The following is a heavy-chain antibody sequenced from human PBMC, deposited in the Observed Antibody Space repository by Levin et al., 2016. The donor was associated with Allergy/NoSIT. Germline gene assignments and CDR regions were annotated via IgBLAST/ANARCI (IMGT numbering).Heavy chain of an antibody. CDR3: ARAGYYDTSGYIFDS. J-gene: IGHJ4*02. CDR2: LYYGGST. Sequence: SETLSLTCTVSGGSMNGLYWTWIRQPPGKGLEWISYLYYGGSTNYNPSLKSRVTTSVDTSKNQFSLKLSSVTAADTARYYCARAGYYDTSGYIFDSWGQGVLVTVSS. V-gene: IGHV4-59*01. CDR1: GGSMNGLY. D-gene: IGHD3-22*01.